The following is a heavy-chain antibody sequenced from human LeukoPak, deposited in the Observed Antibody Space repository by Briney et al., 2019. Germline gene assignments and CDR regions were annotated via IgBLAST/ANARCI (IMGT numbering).Heavy chain of an antibody. Sequence: GGSLRLSCAASGFTFSSYRMNWVRQAPGKGLEWVSSISSSSSYIYYADSVKGRFTISRDNAKNSLYLQLNSLRAEDTAVYYCASLPAYSGSLGYFDYWGQGTLVTVSS. CDR1: GFTFSSYR. J-gene: IGHJ4*02. V-gene: IGHV3-21*01. D-gene: IGHD1-26*01. CDR3: ASLPAYSGSLGYFDY. CDR2: ISSSSSYI.